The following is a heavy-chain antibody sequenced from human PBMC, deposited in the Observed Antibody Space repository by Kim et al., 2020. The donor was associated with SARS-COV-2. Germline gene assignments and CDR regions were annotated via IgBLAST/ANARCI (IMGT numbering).Heavy chain of an antibody. Sequence: GGSLRLSCAASGFTFNMYAMTWVRQAPGKGLDWVSGISGSGDKRYYADSVKGRFTISRDNSKNTLNLQMNSLSVEDTAIYYCATGYEGYCNDTDCSPFDYWGQGTLVTVSS. D-gene: IGHD2-15*01. CDR1: GFTFNMYA. CDR2: ISGSGDKR. J-gene: IGHJ4*02. V-gene: IGHV3-23*01. CDR3: ATGYEGYCNDTDCSPFDY.